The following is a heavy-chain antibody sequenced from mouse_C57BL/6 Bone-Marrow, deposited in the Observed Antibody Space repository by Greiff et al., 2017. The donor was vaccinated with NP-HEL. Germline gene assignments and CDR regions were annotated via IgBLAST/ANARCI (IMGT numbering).Heavy chain of an antibody. CDR1: GYTFTSYW. CDR2: IDPSDSYT. V-gene: IGHV1-69*01. CDR3: ARRDYYGVGNYAMDY. J-gene: IGHJ4*01. Sequence: QVQLKQPGAELVMPGASVKLSCKASGYTFTSYWMHWVKQRPGQGLEWIGEIDPSDSYTNYNQKFKGKSTLTVDKSSSTAYMQLSSLTSEDSAVYYCARRDYYGVGNYAMDYWGQGTSVTVSS. D-gene: IGHD1-1*01.